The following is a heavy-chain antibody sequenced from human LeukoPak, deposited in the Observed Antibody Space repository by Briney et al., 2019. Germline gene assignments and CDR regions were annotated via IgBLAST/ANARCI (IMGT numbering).Heavy chain of an antibody. CDR3: AREVDSSGYYSDY. D-gene: IGHD3-22*01. CDR2: INPNSGGT. J-gene: IGHJ4*02. V-gene: IGHV1-2*02. Sequence: ASVKVSCKASGYTFTGYYMHWVRQAPGQGLEWMGWINPNSGGTNYAQKFQGRVTMTRDTSISTAYMELSRLRSEDTAMYYCAREVDSSGYYSDYWGQGTLVTVSS. CDR1: GYTFTGYY.